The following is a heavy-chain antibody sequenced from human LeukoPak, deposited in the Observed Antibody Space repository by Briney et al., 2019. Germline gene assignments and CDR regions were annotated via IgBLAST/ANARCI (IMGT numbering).Heavy chain of an antibody. V-gene: IGHV3-33*01. J-gene: IGHJ4*02. D-gene: IGHD6-19*01. CDR3: ARGAKQRTYSSVWYAYFLDY. CDR1: GFTFSSYG. CDR2: IWYDGSNK. Sequence: GGSLRLSCAASGFTFSSYGMHWVRQAPGKGLEWVAVIWYDGSNKYYADSVKGRFTISRDNSKNTLYLQMNSLRAEDTAVYYCARGAKQRTYSSVWYAYFLDYWGQGTLVTVSS.